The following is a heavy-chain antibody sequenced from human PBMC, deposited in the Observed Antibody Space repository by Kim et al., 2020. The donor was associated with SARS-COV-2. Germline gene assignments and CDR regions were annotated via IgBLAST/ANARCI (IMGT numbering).Heavy chain of an antibody. CDR3: ARDGVAVAGTGGYFDY. D-gene: IGHD6-19*01. Sequence: SVKGRFTISRDNAKNSLYLQMNSLRAEDTAVYYCARDGVAVAGTGGYFDYWGQGTLVTVSS. J-gene: IGHJ4*02. V-gene: IGHV3-11*06.